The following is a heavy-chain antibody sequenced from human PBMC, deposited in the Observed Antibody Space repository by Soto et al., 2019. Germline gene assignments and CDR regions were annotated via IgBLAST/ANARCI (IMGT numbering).Heavy chain of an antibody. V-gene: IGHV4-39*01. CDR2: IYYSGST. J-gene: IGHJ4*02. CDR3: ASDQLRYFDWLLNYY. D-gene: IGHD3-9*01. CDR1: GGSICSSSYY. Sequence: PSETLSLTCTVSGGSICSSSYYWGWIRQPPGKGLEWIGSIYYSGSTYYNPSLKSRVTISVDTSKNQFSLKLSSVTAADTAVYYCASDQLRYFDWLLNYYWGQGTLVTVSS.